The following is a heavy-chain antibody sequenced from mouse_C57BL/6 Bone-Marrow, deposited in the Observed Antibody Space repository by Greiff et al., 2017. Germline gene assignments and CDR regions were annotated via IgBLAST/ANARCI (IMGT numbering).Heavy chain of an antibody. CDR2: IWWDDDK. CDR3: ARSITTVPPWKNFDY. V-gene: IGHV8-8*01. Sequence: QVTLKVSGPGILQPSQTLSLTCSFSGFSLSTFGMGVGWIRQPSGKGLEWLAHIWWDDDKYYNPALKSRLPISKATSKNQVFIKIANVSTADTATYYGARSITTVPPWKNFDYWGQGTTLKVAS. CDR1: GFSLSTFGMG. J-gene: IGHJ2*01. D-gene: IGHD1-1*01.